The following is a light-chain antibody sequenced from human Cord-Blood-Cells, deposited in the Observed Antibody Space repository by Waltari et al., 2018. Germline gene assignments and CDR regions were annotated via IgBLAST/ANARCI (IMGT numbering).Light chain of an antibody. CDR2: SAS. V-gene: IGKV1D-8*01. Sequence: VRWLSQSPSLLSASTADRATFSCRMSQGMSSYLAWYQQKPGKSPELLIYSASTLQCGVPSRFSGSGSGTDFTLTISCLQSEDFATYYCQQYHSFPYSFGQGTKLEIK. CDR1: QGMSSY. J-gene: IGKJ2*03. CDR3: QQYHSFPYS.